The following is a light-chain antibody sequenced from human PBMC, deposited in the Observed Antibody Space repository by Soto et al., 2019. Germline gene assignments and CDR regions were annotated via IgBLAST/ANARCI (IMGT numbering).Light chain of an antibody. CDR3: YSYAGENLYV. J-gene: IGLJ1*01. Sequence: VLTQPASVSASPGQSITIPCTGTSSDVGSYNLVSWFQQHPGKVPKLLIYEGTKRPSGLSDRFSGSKSGTTASLTIPGLQAEDEAHYYCYSYAGENLYVFGTGTKVTVL. CDR1: SSDVGSYNL. V-gene: IGLV2-23*01. CDR2: EGT.